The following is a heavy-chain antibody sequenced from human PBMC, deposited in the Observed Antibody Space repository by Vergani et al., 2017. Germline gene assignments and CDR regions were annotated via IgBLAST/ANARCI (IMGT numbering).Heavy chain of an antibody. CDR3: ARAELGYGGNDGGRNDAVDI. D-gene: IGHD4-23*01. V-gene: IGHV4-59*01. J-gene: IGHJ3*02. Sequence: QVQLQESGPGLVKPSETLSLTCTVSGGSISSYYWSWIRQPPGKGLEWIGYIYYSGSTNYNPSLQSRVTISVDTSKNQFSLKLSSVTAADTAVYYWARAELGYGGNDGGRNDAVDIWGEGTMVTVSS. CDR2: IYYSGST. CDR1: GGSISSYY.